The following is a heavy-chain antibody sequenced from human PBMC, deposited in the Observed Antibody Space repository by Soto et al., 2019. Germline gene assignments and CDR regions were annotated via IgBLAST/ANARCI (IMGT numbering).Heavy chain of an antibody. Sequence: QVQLVESGGGVVQPGRSLRLSCAASGFTFSSYAMHWVRQAPGTGLEWVAVISYDGSNKYYADSVKGLFTISRDNSNITLYLQMNSLRTEDTAVYYCAREAEMATIPFDSWGQGTLVTVAS. CDR2: ISYDGSNK. V-gene: IGHV3-30-3*01. CDR3: AREAEMATIPFDS. J-gene: IGHJ4*02. CDR1: GFTFSSYA. D-gene: IGHD5-12*01.